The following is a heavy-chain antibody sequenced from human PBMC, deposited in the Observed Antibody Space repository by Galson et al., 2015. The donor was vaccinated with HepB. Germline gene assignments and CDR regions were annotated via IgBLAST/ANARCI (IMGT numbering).Heavy chain of an antibody. CDR1: GFTFSSYE. Sequence: LRLSCAASGFTFSSYEMNWVRQAPGKGLEWVSYISSSGSTKYYADSVRGRFTISRDNAKNSLFLQMNSLRADDTAVYYCARGGGYYGSGSYYNGDYWGQGTLVTVSS. CDR3: ARGGGYYGSGSYYNGDY. CDR2: ISSSGSTK. V-gene: IGHV3-48*03. D-gene: IGHD3-10*01. J-gene: IGHJ4*02.